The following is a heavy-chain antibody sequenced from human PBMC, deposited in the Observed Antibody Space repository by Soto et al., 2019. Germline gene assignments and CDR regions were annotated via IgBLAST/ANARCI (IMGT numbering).Heavy chain of an antibody. Sequence: PGGSLRLSCSPSGFTFSSYCMHWVRQPPGKGLGWVSSISSNGSYICYADSVKGRFTISRDNAKNPLYLQMNSLRAEDPAVYYCARGTAVAAPYWGQGAVVTVS. CDR3: ARGTAVAAPY. J-gene: IGHJ4*02. CDR2: ISSNGSYI. CDR1: GFTFSSYC. V-gene: IGHV3-21*01. D-gene: IGHD6-19*01.